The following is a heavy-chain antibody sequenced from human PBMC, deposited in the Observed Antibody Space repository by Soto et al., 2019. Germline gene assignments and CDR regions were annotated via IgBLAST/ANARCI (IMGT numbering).Heavy chain of an antibody. D-gene: IGHD3-16*01. CDR3: ASVTFGGVVLAH. Sequence: SETLSLTCTVSAASFSKYYWTWIRQPPGKGLEWIGYIYFNGNTNYNPSLKRRVTISVYTFKKQISLNLTSVTDADTAVYFCASVTFGGVVLAHWGQGTLVTVS. V-gene: IGHV4-59*13. CDR1: AASFSKYY. J-gene: IGHJ4*02. CDR2: IYFNGNT.